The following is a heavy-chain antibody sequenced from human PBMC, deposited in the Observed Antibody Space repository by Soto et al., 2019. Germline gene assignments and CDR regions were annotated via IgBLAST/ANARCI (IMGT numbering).Heavy chain of an antibody. CDR2: IYYSGST. D-gene: IGHD3-22*01. J-gene: IGHJ3*02. CDR1: GGSVSSGDYY. Sequence: SETLSLTCTVSGGSVSSGDYYWSWTRQPPGKGLEWIGYIYYSGSTYYNPSLKSRVTISVDTSKNQFSLKLSSVTAADTAVYYCARAGGSGYYYPDAFDIWGQGTMVTVSS. CDR3: ARAGGSGYYYPDAFDI. V-gene: IGHV4-30-4*01.